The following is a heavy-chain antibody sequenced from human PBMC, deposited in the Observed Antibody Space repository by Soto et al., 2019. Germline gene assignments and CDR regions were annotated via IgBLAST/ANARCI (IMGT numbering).Heavy chain of an antibody. CDR3: ARLTRKNGRIDY. J-gene: IGHJ4*02. V-gene: IGHV4-39*01. CDR2: IYYSGST. CDR1: GGSISSSSYY. D-gene: IGHD1-1*01. Sequence: ASETLSLTCTVSGGSISSSSYYWGWIRQPPGKGLEWIGSIYYSGSTYYNPSLKSRVTISVDTSKNQFSLKLSSVTAADTAVYYCARLTRKNGRIDYWGQGTLVTVSS.